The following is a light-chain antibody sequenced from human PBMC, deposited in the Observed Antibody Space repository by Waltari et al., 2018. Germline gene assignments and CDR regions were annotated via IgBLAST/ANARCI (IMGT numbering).Light chain of an antibody. CDR1: QGISNS. Sequence: DIQMTQSPSSLSASVGDRVTITCRASQGISNSLAWYQQKPGKAPKLLLYAASRLESGVPSRFSGSGSGTDYTLTISSLQPEDFATYYCQQYESTLTWTFGQGTKVEIK. V-gene: IGKV1-NL1*01. CDR3: QQYESTLTWT. CDR2: AAS. J-gene: IGKJ1*01.